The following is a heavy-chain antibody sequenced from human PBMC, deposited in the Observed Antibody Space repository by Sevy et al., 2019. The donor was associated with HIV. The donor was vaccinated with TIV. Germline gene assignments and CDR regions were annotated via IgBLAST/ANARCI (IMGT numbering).Heavy chain of an antibody. Sequence: GGSLRLSCAASGFTFSDYYMSWIRQAPGKGLEWVSYISYSSSYTNYADSVKGRFTISRDNAKKSLYLQMNSLRAEDTAVYYCARVYPKYSSFPHYWGQGTLVTVSS. V-gene: IGHV3-11*06. D-gene: IGHD6-6*01. J-gene: IGHJ4*02. CDR1: GFTFSDYY. CDR2: ISYSSSYT. CDR3: ARVYPKYSSFPHY.